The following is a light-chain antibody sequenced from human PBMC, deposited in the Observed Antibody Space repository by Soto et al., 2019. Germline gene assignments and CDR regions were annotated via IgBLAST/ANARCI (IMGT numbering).Light chain of an antibody. CDR3: SSYAVTNIFV. V-gene: IGLV2-8*01. CDR1: SSDVGGYNY. J-gene: IGLJ1*01. CDR2: EVS. Sequence: QSALTQPPSASGSPGQSVTISCAVTSSDVGGYNYVSWYQQHPGKAPKVIIYEVSKRPSGVPDRFSGSKSGSTASLTVSGLQAEDEADYYCSSYAVTNIFVFGTGTKVNVL.